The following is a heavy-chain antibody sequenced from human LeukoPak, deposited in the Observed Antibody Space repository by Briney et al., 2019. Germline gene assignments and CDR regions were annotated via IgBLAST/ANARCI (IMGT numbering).Heavy chain of an antibody. J-gene: IGHJ4*02. CDR2: IYYSGST. V-gene: IGHV4-59*01. CDR3: ARDRGVRGVSFFDY. CDR1: GGSISSYY. D-gene: IGHD3-10*01. Sequence: SETLCLTCTVSGGSISSYYWSWIRQPPGKGLEWIGYIYYSGSTNYNPSLKSRVTISVDTSKNQFSLKLSSVTAADTAVYYCARDRGVRGVSFFDYWGKGTLVTVSS.